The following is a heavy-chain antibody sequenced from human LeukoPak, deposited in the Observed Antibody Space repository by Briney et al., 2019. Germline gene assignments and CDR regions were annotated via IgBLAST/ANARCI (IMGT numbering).Heavy chain of an antibody. J-gene: IGHJ6*04. V-gene: IGHV3-21*01. Sequence: GSLRLSCAASGITLDTYTINWVRQAPGKGLEWVSSIVTGTGKHYGDSVKGRFTISIDNAKNSLYLQMNSVRAEDTGVYYCARDKPGIAAPDVWGKGTTVTVSS. CDR3: ARDKPGIAAPDV. CDR2: IVTGTGK. CDR1: GITLDTYT. D-gene: IGHD6-13*01.